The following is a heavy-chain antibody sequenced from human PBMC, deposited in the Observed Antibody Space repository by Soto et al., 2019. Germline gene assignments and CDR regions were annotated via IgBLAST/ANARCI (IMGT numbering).Heavy chain of an antibody. CDR3: ARQSSGWYNWFDP. CDR1: DVPMSTTIYY. CDR2: IYYSGSI. V-gene: IGHV4-39*01. D-gene: IGHD6-19*01. Sequence: SETLSLTCDVSDVPMSTTIYYWGWIRQPPGKGLEWIGSIYYSGSIYYNPSLTGRVTISVDTSKNQFSLKLSSVTAAETAVYYCARQSSGWYNWFDPWGQGTLVT. J-gene: IGHJ5*02.